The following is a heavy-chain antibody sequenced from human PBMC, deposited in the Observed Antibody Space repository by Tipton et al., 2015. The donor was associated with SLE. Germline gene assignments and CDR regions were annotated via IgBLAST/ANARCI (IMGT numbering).Heavy chain of an antibody. CDR1: GGSISSGGLF. CDR2: ISSSGTTI. Sequence: LSLTCTVSGGSISSGGLFWSWVRQHPGKGLEWIGYISSSGTTIYYADSVKGRFTVSRDNTKNSLYLQMNNLRTEDTAVYYCARVDPPPIWGQGTTVTVSS. V-gene: IGHV3-11*01. CDR3: ARVDPPPI. J-gene: IGHJ6*02.